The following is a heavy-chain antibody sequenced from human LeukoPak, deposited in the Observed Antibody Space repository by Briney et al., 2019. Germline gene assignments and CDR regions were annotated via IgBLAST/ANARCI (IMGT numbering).Heavy chain of an antibody. CDR1: GYTFTSYN. CDR2: INPSGGST. J-gene: IGHJ4*02. Sequence: ASVKLSCKASGYTFTSYNMHWVRHPPGQGLEWMGIINPSGGSTSYAQKFQGRVTMTRDTSTSTVYMELSSLRSEDTAVYYCARGLGIAVGSLDYWGQGTLVTVSS. CDR3: ARGLGIAVGSLDY. V-gene: IGHV1-46*03. D-gene: IGHD6-19*01.